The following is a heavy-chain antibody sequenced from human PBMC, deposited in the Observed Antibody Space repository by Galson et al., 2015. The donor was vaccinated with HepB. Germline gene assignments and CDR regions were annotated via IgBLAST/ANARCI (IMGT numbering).Heavy chain of an antibody. D-gene: IGHD2-21*02. CDR1: GYTFTSYY. J-gene: IGHJ6*02. V-gene: IGHV1-46*04. Sequence: SVKVSCKASGYTFTSYYMHWVRQAPGQGLEWMGIINPSGGSTSYAQKLQGRVTMTRDTSTSTVYMELSSLRSEDTAVYYCARDPGRVTTLRDYYYGMDVWGQGTTVTVSS. CDR2: INPSGGST. CDR3: ARDPGRVTTLRDYYYGMDV.